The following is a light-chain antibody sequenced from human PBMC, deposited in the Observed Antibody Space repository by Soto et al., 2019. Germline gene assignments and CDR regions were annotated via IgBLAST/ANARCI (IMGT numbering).Light chain of an antibody. CDR1: QSVGRNY. CDR2: GAS. J-gene: IGKJ4*01. V-gene: IGKV3-20*01. Sequence: EIVLTQSPGTLTLSPGERATLSCRASQSVGRNYLAWYQQKPGQAPRLLIYGASSRATGIPDRFSGSGSGTDFTLTLSRLEPEDFAVYYCQQYASSPLTFCGGTKVEIK. CDR3: QQYASSPLT.